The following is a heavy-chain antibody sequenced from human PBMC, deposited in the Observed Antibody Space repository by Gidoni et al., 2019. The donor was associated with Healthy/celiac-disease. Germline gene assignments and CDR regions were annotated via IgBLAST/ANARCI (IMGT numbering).Heavy chain of an antibody. CDR1: RGSISSSSYY. Sequence: QLQLQESGPGLEKPSETLSLTCTVSRGSISSSSYYWGWIRQPPGKGLGWIGSISYSGSTDSNPSLKSRVTISVDTSKNQFSRQLSSVTAADTAVYYCARAGYGDFNFDYWGQGTLVTVSS. CDR2: ISYSGST. CDR3: ARAGYGDFNFDY. D-gene: IGHD4-17*01. V-gene: IGHV4-39*01. J-gene: IGHJ4*02.